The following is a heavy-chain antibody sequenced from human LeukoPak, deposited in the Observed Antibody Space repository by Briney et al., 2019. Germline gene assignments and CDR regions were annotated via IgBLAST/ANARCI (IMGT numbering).Heavy chain of an antibody. V-gene: IGHV5-51*01. CDR1: GYSFTSYW. D-gene: IGHD2-21*02. J-gene: IGHJ4*02. Sequence: GESLKISCKGSGYSFTSYWSGWVRQIPGKGLGWMGIIYPGDSDTRYSPSFQGQVTISDDKSISTAYLQWSSLKASDTAMYYCARHSLCGGDCYYFDYWGQGTLVTVSS. CDR2: IYPGDSDT. CDR3: ARHSLCGGDCYYFDY.